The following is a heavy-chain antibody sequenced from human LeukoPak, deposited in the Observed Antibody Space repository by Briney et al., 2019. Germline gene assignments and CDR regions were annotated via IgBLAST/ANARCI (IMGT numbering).Heavy chain of an antibody. CDR2: INPSGGST. CDR3: ARDLSFDP. CDR1: GYTFTSYY. V-gene: IGHV1-46*01. J-gene: IGHJ5*02. Sequence: ASVKVSCKASGYTFTSYYMHWVRQAPGQGLEWMGIINPSGGSTSYAQKFQGRVTMTRDASISTAYMELSRLRSDDTAVYYCARDLSFDPWGQGTLVTVSS. D-gene: IGHD2/OR15-2a*01.